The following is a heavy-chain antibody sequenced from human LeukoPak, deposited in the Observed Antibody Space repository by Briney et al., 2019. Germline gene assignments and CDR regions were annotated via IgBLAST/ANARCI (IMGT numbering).Heavy chain of an antibody. CDR1: GFTFDDYA. CDR2: ISWNSGSI. V-gene: IGHV3-9*01. Sequence: GGSLRLSCAASGFTFDDYAMHWVRQAPGKGLEWVSGISWNSGSIGYADSVKGRFTISRDNAKNSLYLQMNSLRAEDTAVYYCARYDYGDYGGFDYWGQGTLVTVSS. CDR3: ARYDYGDYGGFDY. J-gene: IGHJ4*02. D-gene: IGHD4-17*01.